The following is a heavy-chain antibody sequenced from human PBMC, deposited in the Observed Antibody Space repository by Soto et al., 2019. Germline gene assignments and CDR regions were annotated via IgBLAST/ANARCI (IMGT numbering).Heavy chain of an antibody. CDR2: ISTYNGNT. D-gene: IGHD3-22*01. CDR1: GYTFITYG. V-gene: IGHV1-18*01. Sequence: QVQLVQSGAEVKKPGASVKVSCKASGYTFITYGVSWVRQAPGQGLDWLGWISTYNGNTRYADRLKGRVTLTTATTTNTASMELRNLRSDDTAVYYCARGPTDYYDNIATYFLYYWGQGTLVTVSS. J-gene: IGHJ4*02. CDR3: ARGPTDYYDNIATYFLYY.